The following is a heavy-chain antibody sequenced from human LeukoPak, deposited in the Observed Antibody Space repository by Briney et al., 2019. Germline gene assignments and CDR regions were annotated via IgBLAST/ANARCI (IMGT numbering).Heavy chain of an antibody. CDR1: GFTFSSYA. Sequence: GRSLRLSCAASGFTFSSYAMSWVRQAPRKGLEWVAVIWYDASNKYYADSVKGRFTVSRDNSKNTLYLQMNSLRAEDTAMYYCARNLRKYGSNSEYFDYWGQGTVVTVSS. CDR3: ARNLRKYGSNSEYFDY. D-gene: IGHD4-23*01. CDR2: IWYDASNK. V-gene: IGHV3-33*08. J-gene: IGHJ4*02.